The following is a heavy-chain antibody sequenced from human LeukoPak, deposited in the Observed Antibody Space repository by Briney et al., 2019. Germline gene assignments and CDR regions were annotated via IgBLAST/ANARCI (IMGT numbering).Heavy chain of an antibody. CDR3: ARDFGSEDYYDSSGYVDY. CDR2: INLDGSDE. J-gene: IGHJ4*02. V-gene: IGHV3-7*03. D-gene: IGHD3-22*01. Sequence: PGGSLRLSCVASGFTFNRYWMSWFRQAPGKGLEWVANINLDGSDEYYVNSVKGRFTISRDNAKNSLYLQMNSLRAEDTAVYYCARDFGSEDYYDSSGYVDYWGQGTLVTVSS. CDR1: GFTFNRYW.